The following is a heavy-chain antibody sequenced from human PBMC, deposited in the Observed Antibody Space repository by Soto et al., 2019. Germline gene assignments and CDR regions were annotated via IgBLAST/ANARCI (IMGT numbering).Heavy chain of an antibody. D-gene: IGHD2-8*01. CDR3: AKKNPHGDSNKAWLDP. CDR1: GGTFVSSA. Sequence: QVQLLQSGTELRQPGSSVTISCTPSGGTFVSSAFAWVRQAPGGRIEWMGGIIPILGTTKYAEKFLGRLTIRADDSSRTAFLELSSLTVDDTAVYFCAKKNPHGDSNKAWLDPWGQGTLVTVS. CDR2: IIPILGTT. V-gene: IGHV1-69*01. J-gene: IGHJ5*02.